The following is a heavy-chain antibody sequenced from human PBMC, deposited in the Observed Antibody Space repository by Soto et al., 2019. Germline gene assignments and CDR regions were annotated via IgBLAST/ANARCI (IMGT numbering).Heavy chain of an antibody. J-gene: IGHJ4*02. D-gene: IGHD2-15*01. CDR3: VRSGTSSGRFSDY. CDR2: IYPSDSDI. CDR1: GYTFTSYW. V-gene: IGHV5-51*01. Sequence: GASLKISCKGSGYTFTSYWIGWVRQMPGEGLEWMGVIYPSDSDIRSSPSFQGKVTISADTSITTAYLQWSSLKAADTAMYYCVRSGTSSGRFSDYWGQGTLVTVSS.